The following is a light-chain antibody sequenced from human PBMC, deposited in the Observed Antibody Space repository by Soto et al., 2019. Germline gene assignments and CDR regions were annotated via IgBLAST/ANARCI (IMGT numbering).Light chain of an antibody. Sequence: EGVLTQSPGTLSLSPGERATLSCRAIQSVNNNYLAWYQQKPGQAPRLLIHRVAIRATGIPDRFSGSGSGADFILTISRVEPDDFAVYYCQQYGSSPGTFGQGTRLEIK. CDR2: RVA. CDR1: QSVNNNY. V-gene: IGKV3-20*01. J-gene: IGKJ5*01. CDR3: QQYGSSPGT.